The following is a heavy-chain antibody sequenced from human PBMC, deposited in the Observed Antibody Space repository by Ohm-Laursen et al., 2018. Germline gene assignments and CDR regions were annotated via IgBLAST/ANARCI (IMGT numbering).Heavy chain of an antibody. CDR2: IYYSGST. Sequence: SDTLSLTCTVSGGSISSSDYYWGWIRQPPGKGLEWIAYIYYSGSTNYNPSLKSRVTMSVDTSKNQFSLKLNSVTAADTAVYYCARHSAGYNYGPYYYNYGLDVWGQGTTVTVSS. J-gene: IGHJ6*02. CDR3: ARHSAGYNYGPYYYNYGLDV. D-gene: IGHD5-18*01. CDR1: GGSISSSDYY. V-gene: IGHV4-61*05.